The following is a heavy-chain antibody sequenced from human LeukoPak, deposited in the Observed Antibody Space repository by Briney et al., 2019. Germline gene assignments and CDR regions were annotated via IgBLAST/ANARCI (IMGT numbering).Heavy chain of an antibody. CDR2: VSSTGGDK. Sequence: GGSLRLSCTGSGVTFEDYDLSWIRQAPGKGLEWISYVSSTGGDKFYTDPVKGRFTISRDNARNSLYMEMNDLIAEDTAFYYCARGENGSFDHWGQGTLVIVSS. V-gene: IGHV3-11*01. D-gene: IGHD3-10*01. J-gene: IGHJ4*02. CDR3: ARGENGSFDH. CDR1: GVTFEDYD.